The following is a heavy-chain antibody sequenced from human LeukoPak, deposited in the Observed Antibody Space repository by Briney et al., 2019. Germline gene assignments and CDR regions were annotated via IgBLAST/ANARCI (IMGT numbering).Heavy chain of an antibody. Sequence: SETLSLTCTVSGGSISSSSYYWGWLRQPPGKGLEWIGSIYYSGSTYYNPSLKSRVTISVDTSKNQFSLKLSSVTAADTAVYYCARVWLYYDLSNWFDPWGQGTLVTVSS. V-gene: IGHV4-39*07. CDR3: ARVWLYYDLSNWFDP. CDR1: GGSISSSSYY. CDR2: IYYSGST. J-gene: IGHJ5*02. D-gene: IGHD3-3*01.